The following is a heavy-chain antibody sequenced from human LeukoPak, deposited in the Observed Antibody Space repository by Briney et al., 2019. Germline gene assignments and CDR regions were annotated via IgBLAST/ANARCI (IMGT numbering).Heavy chain of an antibody. D-gene: IGHD2-2*01. CDR2: INHSGST. CDR3: ALEVVPAAVGWFDS. Sequence: PSETLSLTCAVYGGSFSGYYWSWIRQPPGKGLEWIGEINHSGSTNYNPSLKSRVTISVDTSKNQFSLKLSSVTAADTAVYYCALEVVPAAVGWFDSWGQGTLVTVSS. J-gene: IGHJ5*01. V-gene: IGHV4-34*01. CDR1: GGSFSGYY.